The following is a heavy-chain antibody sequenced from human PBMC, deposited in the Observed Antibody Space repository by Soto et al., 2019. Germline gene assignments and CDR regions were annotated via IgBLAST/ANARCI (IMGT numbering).Heavy chain of an antibody. CDR1: GYTFTGYY. V-gene: IGHV1-2*02. Sequence: ASVKVSCKASGYTFTGYYIHWVRQAPGQGLEWMGWINPNSGGTKYAPKFQGGVTMTRDTSITTAYMELSRLRSGDTAVYYCAREPATAKPEGVDYWGQGTLVTVSS. D-gene: IGHD1-1*01. CDR3: AREPATAKPEGVDY. CDR2: INPNSGGT. J-gene: IGHJ4*02.